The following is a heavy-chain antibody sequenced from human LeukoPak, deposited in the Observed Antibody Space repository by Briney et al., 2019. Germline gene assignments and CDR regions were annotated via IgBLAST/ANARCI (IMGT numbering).Heavy chain of an antibody. D-gene: IGHD3-10*01. CDR2: INPSGGST. CDR1: GYTFTSYY. Sequence: ASVKVSFTASGYTFTSYYMHWVRQAPGQGLEWMGIINPSGGSTSYARKFQGRVTMTRDTSTSTVYMELSSLRSEDTAVYYCVRFRLNAGASDYWGQGTLVTVSS. J-gene: IGHJ4*02. V-gene: IGHV1-46*01. CDR3: VRFRLNAGASDY.